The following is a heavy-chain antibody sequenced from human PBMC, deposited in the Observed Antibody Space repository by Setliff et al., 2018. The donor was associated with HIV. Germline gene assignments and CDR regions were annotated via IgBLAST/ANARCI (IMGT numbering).Heavy chain of an antibody. CDR2: MSFSGTT. CDR3: ARGGGEQYDFLSGHYTPWCDF. J-gene: IGHJ4*02. Sequence: NPSETLSLTCAVYSGPLSGYFWSWIRQSPGKGLEWVGEMSFSGTTNYNPSIKSGVTISIDMSKEWFSLQLTSVTRADTATYYCARGGGEQYDFLSGHYTPWCDFWGQGTLVTVSS. D-gene: IGHD3-3*01. V-gene: IGHV4-34*01. CDR1: SGPLSGYF.